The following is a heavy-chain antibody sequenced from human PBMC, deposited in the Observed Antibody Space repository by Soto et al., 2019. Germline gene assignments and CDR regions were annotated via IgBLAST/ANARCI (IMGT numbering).Heavy chain of an antibody. D-gene: IGHD3-16*02. Sequence: QLQLQESGPGLVKPSETLSLTCTVSGGSISSSSYYWGWIRQPPGKGLEWIGSIYYSGGTYYNPSLKRNVPIPVDASKNLSSLKFSSLAAADTAVYYCARQNRPPIVGFDHWGQGTLVTVSS. CDR2: IYYSGGT. CDR1: GGSISSSSYY. V-gene: IGHV4-39*01. CDR3: ARQNRPPIVGFDH. J-gene: IGHJ5*02.